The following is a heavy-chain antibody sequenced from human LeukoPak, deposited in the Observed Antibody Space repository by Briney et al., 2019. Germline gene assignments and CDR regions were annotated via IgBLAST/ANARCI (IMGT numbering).Heavy chain of an antibody. CDR1: GFTFSSYE. D-gene: IGHD3-3*01. V-gene: IGHV3-48*03. CDR3: ARDQYYDFWSGPNAFDY. J-gene: IGHJ4*02. CDR2: ISSSGSTI. Sequence: GGSLRLSCAASGFTFSSYEMNWVRQAPGKGLESVSYISSSGSTIYYADSVKGRFTISRDNAKNSLYLQMNSLRAEDTAVYYCARDQYYDFWSGPNAFDYWGQGTLVTVSS.